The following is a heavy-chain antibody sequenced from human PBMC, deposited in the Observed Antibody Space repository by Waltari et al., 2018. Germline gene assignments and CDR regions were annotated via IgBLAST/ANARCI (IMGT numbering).Heavy chain of an antibody. CDR2: INHRGST. J-gene: IGHJ4*02. V-gene: IGHV4-34*01. Sequence: QVQLQQWGAGLLKPSETLSLTCAVYGGSFSGYYWSWIRQPPGKGLEWIGEINHRGSTNYNPSLKGRVTISVDTSKNQFSLKLSSVTAADTAVYYCARLLRVRGESFSGYSSSWYDYWGQGTLVTVSS. CDR3: ARLLRVRGESFSGYSSSWYDY. CDR1: GGSFSGYY. D-gene: IGHD6-13*01.